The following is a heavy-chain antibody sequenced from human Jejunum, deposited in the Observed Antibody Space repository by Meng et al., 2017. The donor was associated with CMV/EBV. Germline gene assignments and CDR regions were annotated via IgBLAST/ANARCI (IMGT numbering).Heavy chain of an antibody. CDR3: ARGLTGAATAY. D-gene: IGHD1-20*01. V-gene: IGHV3-30*04. J-gene: IGHJ4*02. CDR1: GFTFGHYA. CDR2: MSYDGTYI. Sequence: AASGFTFGHYAMHWVRQAPGKGLEWVAGMSYDGTYIHYPDFARGRFTISRDNSKNTLYLQVDPLRDDDTAVYYCARGLTGAATAYWGQGTLVTVSS.